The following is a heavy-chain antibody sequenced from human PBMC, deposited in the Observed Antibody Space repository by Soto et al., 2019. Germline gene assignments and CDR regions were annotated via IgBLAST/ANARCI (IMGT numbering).Heavy chain of an antibody. CDR2: TSYSGST. CDR1: GGSISSSSYY. V-gene: IGHV4-39*07. CDR3: ATFRSGYYQPDALAI. D-gene: IGHD3-22*01. J-gene: IGHJ3*02. Sequence: SETLSLTCTVSGGSISSSSYYWAWIRQPPGKGLEWIGTTSYSGSTYYNPSLKSRVTIAVDTSKNQFSLNLSSVTAADTAMYYCATFRSGYYQPDALAIWGQGTMVTVSS.